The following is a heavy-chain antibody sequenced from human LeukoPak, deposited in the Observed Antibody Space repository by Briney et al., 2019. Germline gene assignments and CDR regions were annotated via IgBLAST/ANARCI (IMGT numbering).Heavy chain of an antibody. J-gene: IGHJ4*02. CDR3: ARHIGLTTRYFDY. D-gene: IGHD4/OR15-4a*01. Sequence: GESLKISCKSSGYTFTNYWIAWVRQMPGKGLEWMGMIYPGDSDTRYSPSFQGHVTISANKSITTAYQQWSSLKASDTAIYYCARHIGLTTRYFDYWGQGTVVTVSS. V-gene: IGHV5-51*01. CDR2: IYPGDSDT. CDR1: GYTFTNYW.